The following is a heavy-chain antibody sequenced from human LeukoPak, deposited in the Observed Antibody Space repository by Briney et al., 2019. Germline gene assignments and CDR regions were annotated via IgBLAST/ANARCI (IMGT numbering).Heavy chain of an antibody. J-gene: IGHJ3*02. Sequence: ASVKVSCKASGYSFTSYPIHWVRQAPGQGLEWMGIINPSGDSTSHAQKFQGRVTMTRDTSISTAYMELSRLRSDDTAVYYCARGVAFDIWGQGTMVTVSS. CDR1: GYSFTSYP. D-gene: IGHD6-13*01. CDR2: INPSGDST. V-gene: IGHV1-46*01. CDR3: ARGVAFDI.